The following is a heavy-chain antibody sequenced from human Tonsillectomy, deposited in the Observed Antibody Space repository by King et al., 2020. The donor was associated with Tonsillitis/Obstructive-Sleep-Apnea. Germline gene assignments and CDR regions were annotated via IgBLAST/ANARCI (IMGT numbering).Heavy chain of an antibody. CDR2: IWYDGSNK. Sequence: VQLVQSGGGVVQPGRSLRLSCAASGFTFSSYGMHWVRQAPGKGLEWVAVIWYDGSNKYYADSVKGRFTISRDNSKNTLNLQMNSLRAEDTAVYYCARDELGYCSSTSCRARSFAYGGQGTLVTVSS. V-gene: IGHV3-33*01. CDR1: GFTFSSYG. D-gene: IGHD2-2*01. J-gene: IGHJ4*02. CDR3: ARDELGYCSSTSCRARSFAY.